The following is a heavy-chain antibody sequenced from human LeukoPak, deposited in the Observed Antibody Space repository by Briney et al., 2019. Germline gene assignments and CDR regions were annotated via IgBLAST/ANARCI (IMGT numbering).Heavy chain of an antibody. Sequence: GGSLRLSCAASGLTFSSYSMNWVRQAPGKGLEWVSSISSSSSYIYYADSVKGRFTISRDNAKNSLYLQMNSLRAKDTAVYYCARDHLDYDFWSGPDAFDIWGQGAMVTVSS. CDR2: ISSSSSYI. D-gene: IGHD3-3*01. CDR1: GLTFSSYS. CDR3: ARDHLDYDFWSGPDAFDI. V-gene: IGHV3-21*01. J-gene: IGHJ3*02.